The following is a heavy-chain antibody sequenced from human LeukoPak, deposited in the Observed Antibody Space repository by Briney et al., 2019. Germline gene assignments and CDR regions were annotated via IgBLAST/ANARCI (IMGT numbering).Heavy chain of an antibody. CDR3: ARGVTPTYHYYYMDV. V-gene: IGHV1-69*05. CDR1: GGTFSSYA. D-gene: IGHD4-11*01. J-gene: IGHJ6*03. CDR2: IIPIFGTA. Sequence: SVKVSCKASGGTFSSYAISWVRQAPGQGLEWMGGIIPIFGTAIYAQKFQGRVTITTGESTSTAYMELSSLRSEDTAVYYCARGVTPTYHYYYMDVWGKGTTVTVSS.